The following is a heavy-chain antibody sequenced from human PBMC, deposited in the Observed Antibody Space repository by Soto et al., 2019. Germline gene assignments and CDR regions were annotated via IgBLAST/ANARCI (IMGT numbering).Heavy chain of an antibody. CDR3: ARSYNWNYMARS. Sequence: ASVKVSCKASGYTFTGYYMHWVRQAPGQGLEWMGWINPNSGGTNYAQKFQGRVTMTRDTSISTAYMELSRLRSDDTAVYYCARSYNWNYMARSWGQGTLVTVYS. J-gene: IGHJ4*02. D-gene: IGHD1-7*01. CDR2: INPNSGGT. CDR1: GYTFTGYY. V-gene: IGHV1-2*02.